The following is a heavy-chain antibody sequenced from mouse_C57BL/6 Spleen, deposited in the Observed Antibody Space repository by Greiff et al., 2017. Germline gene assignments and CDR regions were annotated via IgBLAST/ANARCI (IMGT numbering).Heavy chain of an antibody. CDR1: GYTFTDYN. CDR2: INPNNGGT. Sequence: VQLQQSGPELVKPGASVKIPCKASGYTFTDYNMDWVKQSHGKSLEWIGDINPNNGGTIYNQTFKGKATLTVDKSSSTAYMELRSLTSEDTAVYYCARGYYGSSYWYFDVWGTGTTVTVSS. CDR3: ARGYYGSSYWYFDV. V-gene: IGHV1-18*01. D-gene: IGHD1-1*01. J-gene: IGHJ1*03.